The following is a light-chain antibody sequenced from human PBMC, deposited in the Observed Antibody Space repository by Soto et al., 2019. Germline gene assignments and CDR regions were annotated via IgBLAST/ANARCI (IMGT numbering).Light chain of an antibody. CDR2: DVS. J-gene: IGLJ1*01. CDR3: SSYTSSRTYV. V-gene: IGLV2-14*01. Sequence: LNKPSSVNSLPQRAITLTKKKTSSDVGGYNYVSWYQQHPGKAPKLMIYDVSNRPSGISNRFSGSKSGNTASLTISGLQAEDEADYYCSSYTSSRTYVLGTGIKVT. CDR1: SSDVGGYNY.